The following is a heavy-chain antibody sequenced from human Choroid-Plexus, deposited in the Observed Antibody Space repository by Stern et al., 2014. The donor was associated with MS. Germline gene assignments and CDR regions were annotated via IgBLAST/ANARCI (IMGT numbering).Heavy chain of an antibody. Sequence: VQLVESGGGVVQPGRPLRLSCVASGFTFGSCAMHWVRQAPGKGLEWVGGVSPDGSYKYYADSVKGRFTISRDNSQNTLYMQMSSLGPEDTAVYYCAKDRQYLTYFFDHWGQGSLVTVSS. CDR1: GFTFGSCA. V-gene: IGHV3-30*18. CDR2: VSPDGSYK. D-gene: IGHD2/OR15-2a*01. J-gene: IGHJ5*02. CDR3: AKDRQYLTYFFDH.